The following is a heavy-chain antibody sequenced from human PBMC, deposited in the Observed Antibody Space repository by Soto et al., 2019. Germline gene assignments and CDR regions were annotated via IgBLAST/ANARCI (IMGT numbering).Heavy chain of an antibody. D-gene: IGHD1-26*01. J-gene: IGHJ6*02. CDR3: ARGGEWELLGGDYYHYGMDV. Sequence: GASVKVSCKASGYTFTSYAMHWVRQAPGQRLEWMGWINAGNGNTKYSQKFQGRVTITRDTSASTAYMELSSLRSEDTAVYYCARGGEWELLGGDYYHYGMDVWGQGTTVTVSS. CDR1: GYTFTSYA. V-gene: IGHV1-3*01. CDR2: INAGNGNT.